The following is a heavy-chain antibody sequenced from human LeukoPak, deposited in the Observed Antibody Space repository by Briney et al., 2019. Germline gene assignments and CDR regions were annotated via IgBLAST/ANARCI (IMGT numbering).Heavy chain of an antibody. D-gene: IGHD3-22*01. CDR1: GFTFDDYA. CDR3: ARDYYDSSGYYDY. J-gene: IGHJ4*02. Sequence: GGSLRLSCAASGFTFDDYAMHWVRQAPGKGLEWVSGISRNSGDIGYADSVKGRFTISRDNAKNTLYLQMNSLRAEDTAVYYCARDYYDSSGYYDYWGQGTLVTVSS. CDR2: ISRNSGDI. V-gene: IGHV3-9*01.